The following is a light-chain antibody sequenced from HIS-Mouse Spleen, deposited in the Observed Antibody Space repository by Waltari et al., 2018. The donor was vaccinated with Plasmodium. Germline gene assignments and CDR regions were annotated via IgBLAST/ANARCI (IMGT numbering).Light chain of an antibody. V-gene: IGKV3-11*01. Sequence: EIVLTQSPATLSLSSGERATLSCRASQSVSSYLAWYQQKPGQAPRLLIYDASNRATGIPARFMGSGSGTDFTLTTSSLEPEDFAVYYCQQRSNWPLTFGGGTKVEIK. J-gene: IGKJ4*01. CDR2: DAS. CDR1: QSVSSY. CDR3: QQRSNWPLT.